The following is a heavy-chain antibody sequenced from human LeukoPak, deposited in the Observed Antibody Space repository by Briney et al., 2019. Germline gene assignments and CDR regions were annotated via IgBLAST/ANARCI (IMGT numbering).Heavy chain of an antibody. CDR3: AKDRGTLRSLEWGAPGRTLNKEAQYFHH. CDR2: ISGGGGGT. CDR1: GFTFSTHG. Sequence: GGSLRLSCAASGFTFSTHGMNWVRQAPGKGLEWVSAISGGGGGTYYADSVTGRFTISRDNSRNTLYLQMNSLRVDDTAVYYCAKDRGTLRSLEWGAPGRTLNKEAQYFHHWGRGTLVTVSS. D-gene: IGHD3-3*01. V-gene: IGHV3-23*01. J-gene: IGHJ1*01.